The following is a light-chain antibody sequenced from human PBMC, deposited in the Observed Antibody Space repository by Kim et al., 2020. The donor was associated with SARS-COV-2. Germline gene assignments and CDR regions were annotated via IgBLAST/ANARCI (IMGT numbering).Light chain of an antibody. V-gene: IGKV4-1*01. CDR2: WAS. CDR3: QQYYSTPPT. CDR1: QSVLYSSNNKNY. Sequence: PSPSSLSVSLGERATINCKSSQSVLYSSNNKNYLAWYQQKPGQPPKLLIYWASTRESGVPDRFSGSGSGTAFTLTISSLQAEDVAVYYCQQYYSTPPTFGQGTKVDIK. J-gene: IGKJ1*01.